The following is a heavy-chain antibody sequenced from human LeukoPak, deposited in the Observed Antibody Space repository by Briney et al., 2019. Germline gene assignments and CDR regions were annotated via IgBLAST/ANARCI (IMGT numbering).Heavy chain of an antibody. CDR1: GFTFSSYW. CDR2: INNEGSFT. J-gene: IGHJ4*02. CDR3: VRGDWGSGY. Sequence: GGSLRLSCAASGFTFSSYWMHWVRQAPGKGLVWVSGINNEGSFTTYADSVKGRFTISRDNAKNTLYLQMNSLRAEDTAVYYCVRGDWGSGYWGQGTLVTVSS. V-gene: IGHV3-74*01. D-gene: IGHD7-27*01.